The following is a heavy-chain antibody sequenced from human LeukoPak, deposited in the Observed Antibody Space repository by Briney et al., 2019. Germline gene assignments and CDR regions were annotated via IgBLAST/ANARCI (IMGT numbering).Heavy chain of an antibody. Sequence: PGGSLRLSCAASGFTFSRSEMKWVRQAPGKGLEWVSYISSLGTKIYYADSVKGRFTMSRDNAKNSLYLQMDSLRAEDTAIYYCAIERVTTVGDACVIWGHGTMVTVSS. J-gene: IGHJ3*02. V-gene: IGHV3-48*03. CDR3: AIERVTTVGDACVI. CDR1: GFTFSRSE. D-gene: IGHD4-23*01. CDR2: ISSLGTKI.